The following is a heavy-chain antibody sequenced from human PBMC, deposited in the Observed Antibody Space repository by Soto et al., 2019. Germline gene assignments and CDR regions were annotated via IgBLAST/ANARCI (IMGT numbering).Heavy chain of an antibody. J-gene: IGHJ3*01. CDR1: GFTFSYYW. V-gene: IGHV3-74*01. CDR2: IHSDGSST. Sequence: EVQLVESGGGLVRPGGSLRLSCAASGFTFSYYWMHWVRQAPGKGLVWVSRIHSDGSSTTYADFVKGRFIISKDNASNTVDLQMNSVRVEDTVGYYCARGDRGASDLWGQGTVVTVSS. D-gene: IGHD3-16*01. CDR3: ARGDRGASDL.